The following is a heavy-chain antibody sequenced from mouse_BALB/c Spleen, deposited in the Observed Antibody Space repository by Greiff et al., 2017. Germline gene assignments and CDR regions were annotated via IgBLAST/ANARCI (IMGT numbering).Heavy chain of an antibody. CDR2: IDPANGNT. CDR3: ASYGTYAMDY. Sequence: VQLPQSGAALVKPGASVKLSCTASGFNIQDTYMHWVKQRPEQGLEWIGRIDPANGNTKYDPKFQGKATITADTSSNTAYLQLSSLTSEDTAVYYCASYGTYAMDYWGQGTSVTVSS. V-gene: IGHV14-3*02. J-gene: IGHJ4*01. D-gene: IGHD2-1*01. CDR1: GFNIQDTY.